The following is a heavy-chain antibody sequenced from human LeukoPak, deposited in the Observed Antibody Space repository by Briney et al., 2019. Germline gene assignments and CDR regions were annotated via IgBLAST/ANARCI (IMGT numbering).Heavy chain of an antibody. CDR1: GFSFSSYW. D-gene: IGHD2-21*01. Sequence: GGSLRLSCAASGFSFSSYWMHWVRQAPGKGLVWVSRIKGDGVSTMYADSVKGRFTISRDNAKNTLYLQMNSLRAEDTAVYYCARDDSFDSWGQGTLVSVSS. CDR2: IKGDGVST. CDR3: ARDDSFDS. V-gene: IGHV3-74*03. J-gene: IGHJ4*02.